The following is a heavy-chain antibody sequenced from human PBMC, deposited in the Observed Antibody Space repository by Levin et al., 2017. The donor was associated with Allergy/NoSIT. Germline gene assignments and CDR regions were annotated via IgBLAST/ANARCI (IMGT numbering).Heavy chain of an antibody. CDR1: GYTFTSYD. D-gene: IGHD5-24*01. CDR2: MNPNSGNT. CDR3: ARLNTTIEGLGYFDY. J-gene: IGHJ4*02. Sequence: GESLKISCKASGYTFTSYDINWVRQATGQGLEWMGWMNPNSGNTGYAQKFQGRVTMTRNTSISTAYMELSSLRSEDTAVYYCARLNTTIEGLGYFDYWGQGTLVTVSS. V-gene: IGHV1-8*01.